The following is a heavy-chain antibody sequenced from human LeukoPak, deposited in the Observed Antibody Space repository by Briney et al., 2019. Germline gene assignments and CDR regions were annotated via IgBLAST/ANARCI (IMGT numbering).Heavy chain of an antibody. Sequence: ASVKVSCKASGYTFTGYYMHWVRQAPGPGLEWMGYIYPNSGATMYAQKFQGRVTMTRDTSISTAYMELSGLGSDDTAVYYCGTLLSNGPFDYWGQGSLVTVSS. V-gene: IGHV1-2*02. CDR1: GYTFTGYY. CDR3: GTLLSNGPFDY. J-gene: IGHJ4*02. CDR2: IYPNSGAT.